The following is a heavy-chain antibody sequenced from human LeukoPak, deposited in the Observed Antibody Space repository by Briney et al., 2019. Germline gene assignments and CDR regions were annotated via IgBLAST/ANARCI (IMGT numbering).Heavy chain of an antibody. J-gene: IGHJ6*03. Sequence: ASVKVSCKASGGTVGSYAISWVRQAPGQGLEWMGGIIPIFGTANYAQKFQGRVTITTDESTSTAYMELSSLRSEDTAVYYCARGELENYYYYMDVWGKGTTVTVPS. CDR3: ARGELENYYYYMDV. CDR2: IIPIFGTA. CDR1: GGTVGSYA. D-gene: IGHD3-10*01. V-gene: IGHV1-69*05.